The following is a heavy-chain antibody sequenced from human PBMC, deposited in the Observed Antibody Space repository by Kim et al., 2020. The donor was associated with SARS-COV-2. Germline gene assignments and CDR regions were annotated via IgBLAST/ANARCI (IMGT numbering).Heavy chain of an antibody. V-gene: IGHV4-59*01. Sequence: SETLSLTCTVSGGSISSYYWSWIRQPPGKGLEWIGYIYYSGSTNYNPSLKSRVTISVDTSKNQFSLKLSSVTAADTAVYYCARFKRLLSPHYYYYGMDVWGQGTTVTVSS. D-gene: IGHD3-3*01. CDR1: GGSISSYY. CDR3: ARFKRLLSPHYYYYGMDV. J-gene: IGHJ6*02. CDR2: IYYSGST.